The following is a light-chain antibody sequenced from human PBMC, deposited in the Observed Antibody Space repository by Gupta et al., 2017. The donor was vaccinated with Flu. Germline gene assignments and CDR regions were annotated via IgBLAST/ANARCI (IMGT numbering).Light chain of an antibody. CDR3: TQTLQSPYT. CDR2: LGS. Sequence: DIVMTQCPLSLPVTPGERASISCRASQSLLNSNGYNYLDWYLQKQGQSPQLLIYLGSNRTSGVPDRFSGSGSGTDFTLKVSRVEAEDVWVYYCTQTLQSPYTFGQGTKVEIK. CDR1: QSLLNSNGYNY. V-gene: IGKV2-28*01. J-gene: IGKJ2*01.